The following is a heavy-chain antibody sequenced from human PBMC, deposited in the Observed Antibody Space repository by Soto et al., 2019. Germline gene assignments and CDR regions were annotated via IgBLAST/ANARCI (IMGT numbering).Heavy chain of an antibody. CDR2: ISSSSSTI. CDR3: ARKRGYSYGYRPDAFDI. Sequence: GGSLRLSCAASGFTFSSYSMNWVRQAPGKGLEWVSYISSSSSTIYYADSVKGRFTISRENAKNSLYLQMNSLGAEDTVVYYCARKRGYSYGYRPDAFDIWGQGTMVTVSS. J-gene: IGHJ3*02. CDR1: GFTFSSYS. V-gene: IGHV3-48*01. D-gene: IGHD5-18*01.